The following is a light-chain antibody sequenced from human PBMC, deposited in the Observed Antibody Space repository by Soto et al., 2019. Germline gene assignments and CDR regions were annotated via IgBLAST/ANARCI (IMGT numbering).Light chain of an antibody. CDR2: GTS. J-gene: IGKJ2*01. CDR1: QSVSSN. CDR3: QQYNDWPPKQYT. V-gene: IGKV3-15*01. Sequence: EIVMTQSPATLSVSPGEGATLSCRASQSVSSNLAWYQQKPGQAPRLLIYGTSTRATGIPDRFSGSGSGTEFTLTISSLQSEDFAVYYGQQYNDWPPKQYTFGQGTKLEIK.